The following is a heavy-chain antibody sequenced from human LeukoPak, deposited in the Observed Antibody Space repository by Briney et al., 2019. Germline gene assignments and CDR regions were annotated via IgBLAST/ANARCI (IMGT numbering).Heavy chain of an antibody. D-gene: IGHD2-2*01. CDR1: GFTFRDYA. V-gene: IGHV3-64*02. CDR2: ISTDGSRI. J-gene: IGHJ4*02. CDR3: AQTGPTGGFCSSTSCYGVDY. Sequence: GGSLRLSCAASGFTFRDYAMYWVRQAPGKGLEYVSVISTDGSRIYYADSVKGRFTISRDNSKNTLYLQIDTLRAEDTAVYYCAQTGPTGGFCSSTSCYGVDYWGQGTLVTVSS.